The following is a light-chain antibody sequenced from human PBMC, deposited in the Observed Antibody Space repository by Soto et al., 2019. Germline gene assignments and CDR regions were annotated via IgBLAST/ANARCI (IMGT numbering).Light chain of an antibody. J-gene: IGLJ1*01. Sequence: QSALTQPASVSGSPGQSITISCTGTSNDVGGYNYVSWYQQHLGKAPKLMIYEVSNRPSGVSNRFSGSKSGNTASLTISGLQAEDEADYYCSSHASSSTLYVFGTGTKVTV. CDR1: SNDVGGYNY. V-gene: IGLV2-14*01. CDR3: SSHASSSTLYV. CDR2: EVS.